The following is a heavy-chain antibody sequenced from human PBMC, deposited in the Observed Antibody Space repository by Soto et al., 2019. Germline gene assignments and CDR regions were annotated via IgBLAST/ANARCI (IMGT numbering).Heavy chain of an antibody. J-gene: IGHJ6*02. CDR1: GFTFSSYA. D-gene: IGHD2-15*01. Sequence: EVQLLESGGGLVQPGGSLRLSCAASGFTFSSYAMSWVRQAPGKGLEWVSAISGSGGSTYYADSVKGRFTISRDNSKNTLYLQMNSLRAEDTAVYYCAKFTPLGYCSGGSCWLYYYYGMDVWGQGTTVTVSS. CDR3: AKFTPLGYCSGGSCWLYYYYGMDV. V-gene: IGHV3-23*01. CDR2: ISGSGGST.